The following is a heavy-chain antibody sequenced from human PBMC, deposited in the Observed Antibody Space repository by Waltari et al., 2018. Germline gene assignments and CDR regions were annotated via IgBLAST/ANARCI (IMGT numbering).Heavy chain of an antibody. CDR2: VLYSEPVT. CDR3: ARSISVTDYGMDV. J-gene: IGHJ6*02. Sequence: LHESGPGEVKPSETLSLTCSRSGASIRNSYWAWVRQTPGKGLQWIGSVLYSEPVTFYNPSLRSRVAISADTSRNEVSLTLTSVTAADTAIYFCARSISVTDYGMDVWGQGTNVTVSS. CDR1: GASIRNSY. V-gene: IGHV4-39*01. D-gene: IGHD2-21*02.